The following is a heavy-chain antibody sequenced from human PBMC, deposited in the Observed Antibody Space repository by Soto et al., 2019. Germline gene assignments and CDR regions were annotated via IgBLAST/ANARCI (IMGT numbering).Heavy chain of an antibody. CDR2: TYYRSRWYN. V-gene: IGHV6-1*01. J-gene: IGHJ6*03. CDR1: GGSVSSNSAA. D-gene: IGHD1-7*01. CDR3: AGTTSHQWYYMDV. Sequence: SQTLSLTCAISGGSVSSNSAAWNWIRLSPSRGLEWLARTYYRSRWYNDYAVSVRSRITVNPDTSKNQFSLQLTSVTPEDTAVYYCAGTTSHQWYYMDVWGKGTTVTGSS.